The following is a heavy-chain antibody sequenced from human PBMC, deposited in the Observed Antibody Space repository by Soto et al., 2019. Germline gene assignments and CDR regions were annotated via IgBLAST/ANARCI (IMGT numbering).Heavy chain of an antibody. CDR2: ISSSSSYI. D-gene: IGHD3-3*01. CDR1: GFTFSSYS. CDR3: ARDAAYYDFWSGYPPYNWFDP. J-gene: IGHJ5*02. Sequence: PLGSLRLSCAASGFTFSSYSVNWVRQAPGKGLEWVSSISSSSSYIYYADSVKGRFTISRDNAENSLYLQMNSLRAEDTAVYYCARDAAYYDFWSGYPPYNWFDPWGQGTLVTVSS. V-gene: IGHV3-21*01.